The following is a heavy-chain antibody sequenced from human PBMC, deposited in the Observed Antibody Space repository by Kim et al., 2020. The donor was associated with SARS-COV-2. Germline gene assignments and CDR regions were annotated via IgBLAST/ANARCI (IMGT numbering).Heavy chain of an antibody. CDR3: ARDQPGGDYYYYGMDV. D-gene: IGHD3-16*01. CDR2: IYHSGST. J-gene: IGHJ6*02. CDR1: GGSISSSNW. V-gene: IGHV4-4*02. Sequence: LRRTLSLTCAVSGGSISSSNWWSWVRQPPGKGLEWIGEIYHSGSTNYNPSLKSRVTISVDKSKNQFSLKLSSVTAADTAVYYCARDQPGGDYYYYGMDVWGQGTTVTVSS.